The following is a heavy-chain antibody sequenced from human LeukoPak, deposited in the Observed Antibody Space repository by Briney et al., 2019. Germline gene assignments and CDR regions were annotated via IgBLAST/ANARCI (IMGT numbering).Heavy chain of an antibody. CDR3: ATGYSSSWDVSNYYFDY. CDR1: GYTLTELS. V-gene: IGHV1-24*01. Sequence: ASVKVSCKVSGYTLTELSMHWVRQAPGKGLEWMGGFDPEDGETIYAQKFQGRVTMTEDTSTDTAYMELSSPRSEDTAVYYCATGYSSSWDVSNYYFDYWGQGTLVTVSS. CDR2: FDPEDGET. D-gene: IGHD6-13*01. J-gene: IGHJ4*02.